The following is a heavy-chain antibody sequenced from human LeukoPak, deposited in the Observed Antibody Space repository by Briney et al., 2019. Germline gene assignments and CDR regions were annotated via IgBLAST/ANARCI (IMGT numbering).Heavy chain of an antibody. CDR3: ATSLLYYYGSGSYSLEYFQH. CDR1: GGSFSGYY. V-gene: IGHV4-34*01. CDR2: INHSGST. Sequence: SETLSLTYAVYGGSFSGYYWSWIRQPPGKGLEWIGEINHSGSTNYNPSLKSRVTISVDTSKNQFSLKLSSVTAADTAVYYCATSLLYYYGSGSYSLEYFQHWGQGTLVTVSS. J-gene: IGHJ1*01. D-gene: IGHD3-10*01.